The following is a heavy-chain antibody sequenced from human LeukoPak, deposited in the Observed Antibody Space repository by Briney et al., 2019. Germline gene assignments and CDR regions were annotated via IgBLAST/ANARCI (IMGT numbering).Heavy chain of an antibody. D-gene: IGHD2-15*01. CDR3: ARTPCSGGSCYPDY. CDR2: IYHSGST. V-gene: IGHV4-30-2*01. CDR1: GDSISSGGFS. J-gene: IGHJ4*02. Sequence: SQTLSLTCAVSGDSISSGGFSWSWIRQPPGKGLEWIGYIYHSGSTHYNPSLKSRITISVDRSKNQFSLNLTSVTAADTAVYYCARTPCSGGSCYPDYWGQGTLVTVPS.